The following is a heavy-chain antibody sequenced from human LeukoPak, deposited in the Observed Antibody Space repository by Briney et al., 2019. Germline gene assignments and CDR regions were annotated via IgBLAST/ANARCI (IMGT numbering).Heavy chain of an antibody. V-gene: IGHV4-59*01. CDR3: ARSTGSTMFIDY. CDR1: GGSISPYY. CDR2: IYYSGNT. Sequence: SETLSLTCTVSGGSISPYYWSWIRQPPGKGLEWLGYIYYSGNTEYKPSLTSRVAMSVDTSKNQFSLRLSPVTAADTAVYYCARSTGSTMFIDYWGQGTLVTVSS. J-gene: IGHJ4*02. D-gene: IGHD3-10*02.